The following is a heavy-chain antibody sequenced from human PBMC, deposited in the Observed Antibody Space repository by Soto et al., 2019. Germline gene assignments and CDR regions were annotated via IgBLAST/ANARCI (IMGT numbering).Heavy chain of an antibody. D-gene: IGHD5-12*01. CDR3: ARGLDIVATISVIDY. Sequence: PSETLSLTCAVYGGSFSGYYWSWIRQPPGKGLEWIGEINHSGSTNYNPSLKSRVTISVDTSKNQFSLKLSSVTAADTAVYYCARGLDIVATISVIDYWGQGTLVTVSS. CDR2: INHSGST. J-gene: IGHJ4*02. V-gene: IGHV4-34*01. CDR1: GGSFSGYY.